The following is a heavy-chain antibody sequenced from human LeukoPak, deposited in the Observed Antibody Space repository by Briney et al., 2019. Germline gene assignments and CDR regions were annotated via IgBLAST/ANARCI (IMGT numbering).Heavy chain of an antibody. V-gene: IGHV3-21*01. J-gene: IGHJ4*02. CDR2: ISSSSSYI. Sequence: GGSLRLSCAASGFTFSSYWMSWVRQAPGKGLEWVSSISSSSSYIYSADSVKGRFTISRDNAKNSLYLQMNSLRVEDTAVYYCAKSPASMVRGVNFDYWGQGTLVTVSS. D-gene: IGHD3-10*01. CDR1: GFTFSSYW. CDR3: AKSPASMVRGVNFDY.